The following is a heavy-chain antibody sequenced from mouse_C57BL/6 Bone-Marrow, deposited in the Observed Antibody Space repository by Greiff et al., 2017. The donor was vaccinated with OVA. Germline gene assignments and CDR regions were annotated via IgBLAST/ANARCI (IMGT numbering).Heavy chain of an antibody. V-gene: IGHV7-3*01. CDR1: GFTFTDYY. Sequence: EVQLVESGGGLVQPGGSLSLSCAASGFTFTDYYMSWVRQPPGKALEWLGFIRNKANGYTTEYSASVKGRFTISRDNSQSILYLQMNALRAEDSATYYCARLRRGYYAMDYWGQGTSVTVSS. CDR2: IRNKANGYTT. D-gene: IGHD2-12*01. CDR3: ARLRRGYYAMDY. J-gene: IGHJ4*01.